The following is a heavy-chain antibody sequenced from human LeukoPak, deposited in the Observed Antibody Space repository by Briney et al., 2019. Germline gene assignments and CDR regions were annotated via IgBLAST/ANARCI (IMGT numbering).Heavy chain of an antibody. Sequence: SETLSLTCTVSGGSISSYYWSWIRQPPGKGLEWIGYIYYTGSTNHNPSLKSRVTISVDTSKNQFSLKLSSVTAADTAVYYCAREVGVLFDYWGQGTLVTVSS. V-gene: IGHV4-59*12. D-gene: IGHD1-26*01. J-gene: IGHJ4*02. CDR3: AREVGVLFDY. CDR1: GGSISSYY. CDR2: IYYTGST.